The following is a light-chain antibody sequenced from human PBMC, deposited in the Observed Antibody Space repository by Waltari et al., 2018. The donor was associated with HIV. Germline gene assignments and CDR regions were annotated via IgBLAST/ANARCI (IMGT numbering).Light chain of an antibody. V-gene: IGLV8-61*01. CDR2: DTN. J-gene: IGLJ3*02. Sequence: QTVVTQEPSFSVSPGGTVTPTCGLSSGSVSTRYYPRGYQQTPVLAPRALSYDTNSRSSGVPDRFSGSILGNKAALTITGAQSDDESDYYCLLYMGSGIWVFGGGTKLTVL. CDR3: LLYMGSGIWV. CDR1: SGSVSTRYY.